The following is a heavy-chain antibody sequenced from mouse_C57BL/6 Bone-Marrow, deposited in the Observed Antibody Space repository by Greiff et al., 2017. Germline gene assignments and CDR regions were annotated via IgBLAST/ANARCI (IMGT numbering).Heavy chain of an antibody. Sequence: QVQLKQPGAELVKPGASVKMSCKASGYTFTSYWITWVKQRPGQGLEWIGDIYPGSGSTNYNEKFKSKATLTVDPSSSTAYMQLSSLTSEDSAVYYCARSNWEMFAYWGQGTLVTVSA. CDR1: GYTFTSYW. CDR2: IYPGSGST. D-gene: IGHD4-1*02. CDR3: ARSNWEMFAY. J-gene: IGHJ3*01. V-gene: IGHV1-55*01.